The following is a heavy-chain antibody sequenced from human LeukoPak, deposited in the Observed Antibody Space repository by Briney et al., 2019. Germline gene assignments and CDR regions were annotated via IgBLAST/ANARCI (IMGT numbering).Heavy chain of an antibody. J-gene: IGHJ5*02. D-gene: IGHD3-10*01. CDR3: AKDRGVIRKANNWFDP. Sequence: SVTLSLTCAVDGGSFRGYDWSWIRQPPGKGLEWIGEINHSGSTNYNPSLKSRVTISVDTSKNQFSLKLSSVTAADTAVYYCAKDRGVIRKANNWFDPWGQGTLVTVSS. CDR2: INHSGST. V-gene: IGHV4-34*01. CDR1: GGSFRGYD.